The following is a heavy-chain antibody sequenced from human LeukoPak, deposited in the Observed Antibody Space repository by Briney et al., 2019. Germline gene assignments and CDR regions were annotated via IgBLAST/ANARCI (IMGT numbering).Heavy chain of an antibody. Sequence: GGSLRLSCAASGFGFSNFWMSWVRQAPGKGLEWVSGINWNSGSIGYADSVKGRFTISRDNAKNSLYLQMNSLRAEDTAVYYCARQRGDILTGYYMPRGFDYWGQGTLVTVSS. CDR2: INWNSGSI. J-gene: IGHJ4*02. V-gene: IGHV3-20*04. D-gene: IGHD3-9*01. CDR1: GFGFSNFW. CDR3: ARQRGDILTGYYMPRGFDY.